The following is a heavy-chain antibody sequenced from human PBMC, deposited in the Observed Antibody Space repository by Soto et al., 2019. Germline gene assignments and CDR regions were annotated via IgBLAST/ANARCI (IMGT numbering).Heavy chain of an antibody. CDR1: GTSISSYY. Sequence: SETLSRTCTVSGTSISSYYWSWIRQPPGKGLEWIGEINHSGSTNYNPSLKSRVTISVDTSKNQFSLKLSSVTAADTAVYYCARYYDILTGYTPSDYYYGMDVWGQGTTVTVSS. J-gene: IGHJ6*02. CDR2: INHSGST. D-gene: IGHD3-9*01. CDR3: ARYYDILTGYTPSDYYYGMDV. V-gene: IGHV4-34*01.